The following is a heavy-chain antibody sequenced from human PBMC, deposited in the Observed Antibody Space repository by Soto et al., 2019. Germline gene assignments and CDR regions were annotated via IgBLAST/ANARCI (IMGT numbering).Heavy chain of an antibody. J-gene: IGHJ3*02. CDR3: ARSRDYDTSGYYHNAFDI. D-gene: IGHD3-22*01. V-gene: IGHV3-33*01. Sequence: PGGSLRLSCAASGFTFSSYGMHWVRQAPGKGLEWVAVIWYDGSNEYYADSVKGRFTISRDNGKNSLFLQMNSLRDEDTAVYYCARSRDYDTSGYYHNAFDIWGQGTMVTVSS. CDR2: IWYDGSNE. CDR1: GFTFSSYG.